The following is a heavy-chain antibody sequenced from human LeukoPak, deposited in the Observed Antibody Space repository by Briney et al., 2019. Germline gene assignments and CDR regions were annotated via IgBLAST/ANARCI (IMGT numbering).Heavy chain of an antibody. J-gene: IGHJ4*02. V-gene: IGHV3-30*02. Sequence: PEGSLRLSCAASGFTFSSYGMHWVRQAPGKGLEWVAFIRYDGSNKYYADSVKGRFTISRDNSKNTLYLQMNSLRAEDTAVYYCAKDAPNCGGDCLLIDYWGQGTLVTVSS. D-gene: IGHD2-21*02. CDR2: IRYDGSNK. CDR1: GFTFSSYG. CDR3: AKDAPNCGGDCLLIDY.